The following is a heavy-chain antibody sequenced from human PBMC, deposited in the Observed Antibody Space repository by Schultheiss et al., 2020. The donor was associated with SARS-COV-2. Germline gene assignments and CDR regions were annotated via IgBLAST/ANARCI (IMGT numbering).Heavy chain of an antibody. Sequence: GGSLRLSCAVSGFTFSNSAMGWVRQAPGKGLEWVSTISGGGIIIYYADSVRGRFTITRDNFKNTVYLEMSSLRAEDTAIYYCANPPPGQGVFNIWGQGTVVTVSS. CDR1: GFTFSNSA. CDR2: ISGGGIII. CDR3: ANPPPGQGVFNI. V-gene: IGHV3-23*01. D-gene: IGHD2-8*01. J-gene: IGHJ3*02.